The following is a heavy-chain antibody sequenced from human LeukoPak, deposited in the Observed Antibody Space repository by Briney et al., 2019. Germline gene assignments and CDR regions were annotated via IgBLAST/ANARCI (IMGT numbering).Heavy chain of an antibody. CDR1: TFTFSSYA. D-gene: IGHD3/OR15-3a*01. J-gene: IGHJ6*02. Sequence: GGSLRLSCATSTFTFSSYAMHWVRQAPGKGLEWVAVISFDGSKDYFADSVKGRFTISRDNAKNTLYLQMNSLRAEDTAVYYCARVGLVIDYYYYGMDVWGQGTTVTVSS. V-gene: IGHV3-30-3*01. CDR2: ISFDGSKD. CDR3: ARVGLVIDYYYYGMDV.